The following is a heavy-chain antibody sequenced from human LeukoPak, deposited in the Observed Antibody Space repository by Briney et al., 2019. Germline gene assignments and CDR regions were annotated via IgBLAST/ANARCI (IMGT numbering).Heavy chain of an antibody. Sequence: ASVKVSCKVSGYTLTELSMHWVRQAPGKGREWMGGFDPEDGETIYAQKFQGRVTMTEDTSTDTAYMELSSLRSEDTAVYYCATVTGVEGRYFDYWGQGTLVTVSS. D-gene: IGHD3-9*01. J-gene: IGHJ4*02. V-gene: IGHV1-24*01. CDR3: ATVTGVEGRYFDY. CDR1: GYTLTELS. CDR2: FDPEDGET.